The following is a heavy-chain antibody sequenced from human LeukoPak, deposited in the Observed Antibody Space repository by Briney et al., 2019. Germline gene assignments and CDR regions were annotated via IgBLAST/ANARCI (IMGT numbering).Heavy chain of an antibody. D-gene: IGHD1-26*01. Sequence: GGSLRLSCAASGFPFSSYGMNWVRQTPDKGLQWVAYLRKDATYSNYADSVRGRFTISRDNSKNTLDLQMSSLRVEDTAVYYCASGGPTRGTLDDWGQGTLVTVSS. CDR2: LRKDATYS. CDR3: ASGGPTRGTLDD. CDR1: GFPFSSYG. V-gene: IGHV3-30*02. J-gene: IGHJ4*02.